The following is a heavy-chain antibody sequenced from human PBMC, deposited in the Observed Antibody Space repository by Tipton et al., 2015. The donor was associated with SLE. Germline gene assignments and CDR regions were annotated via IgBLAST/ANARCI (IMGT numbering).Heavy chain of an antibody. CDR2: VHHTGGN. D-gene: IGHD3-22*01. V-gene: IGHV4-4*01. CDR3: ARGELIEGFDP. CDR1: GLSMTTRPW. Sequence: TLSITCSVAGLSMTTRPWWTGVRQPPGKGLEWVGEVHHTGGNNYNQSLRSRVTISMDTSKSQFSLTLKSVTAADTAVYFCARGELIEGFDPWGQGTLVTVAA. J-gene: IGHJ5*02.